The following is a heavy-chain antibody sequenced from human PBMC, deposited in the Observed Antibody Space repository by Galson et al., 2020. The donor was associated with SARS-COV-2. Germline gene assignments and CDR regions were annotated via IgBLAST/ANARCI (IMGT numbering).Heavy chain of an antibody. CDR2: ISSSSSNI. Sequence: GGSLRLSCAASGFTFNSYSMNWVRQAPGKGLEWVSSISSSSSNIYYADSVKGRFTISRDNAKNSLYLKRNSLRAEDTAVYYCERFPGYYYYYGMDVWGQGTTVNVSS. V-gene: IGHV3-21*01. J-gene: IGHJ6*02. CDR3: ERFPGYYYYYGMDV. CDR1: GFTFNSYS.